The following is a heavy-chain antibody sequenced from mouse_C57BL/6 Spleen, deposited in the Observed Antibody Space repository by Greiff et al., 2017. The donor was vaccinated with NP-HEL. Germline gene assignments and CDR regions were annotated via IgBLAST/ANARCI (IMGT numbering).Heavy chain of an antibody. J-gene: IGHJ1*03. CDR3: TRKGITTVVAEWYFDV. Sequence: VQLQQSGTVLARPGASVKMSCKTSGYTFTSYWMHWVKQRPGQGLEWIGAIYPGNSDTSYNQKFKGKAKLTAVTSASTAYMELSSLTNEDSAVYYCTRKGITTVVAEWYFDVWGTGTTVTVSS. V-gene: IGHV1-5*01. CDR1: GYTFTSYW. CDR2: IYPGNSDT. D-gene: IGHD1-1*01.